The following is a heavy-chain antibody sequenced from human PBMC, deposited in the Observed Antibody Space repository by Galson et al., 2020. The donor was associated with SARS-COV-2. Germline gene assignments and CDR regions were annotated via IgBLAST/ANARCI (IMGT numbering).Heavy chain of an antibody. CDR1: GFTSSSYW. D-gene: IGHD3-22*01. CDR3: ARENYDGTGYYGYYYMDV. V-gene: IGHV3-74*01. J-gene: IGHJ6*03. Sequence: GESLKISCAASGFTSSSYWMHWVRQAPGKGLVWVLRINSDGSSTSYADSVKGRFTISRDNAKNTLYLQVNSLRAEDTAVYYCARENYDGTGYYGYYYMDVWGKGTTVTVSS. CDR2: INSDGSST.